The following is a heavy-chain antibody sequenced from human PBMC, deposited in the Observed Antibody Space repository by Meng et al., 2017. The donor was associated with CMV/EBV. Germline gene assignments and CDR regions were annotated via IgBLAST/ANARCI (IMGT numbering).Heavy chain of an antibody. Sequence: GGSLRLSCAASGFTVSSNYMSWVRQAPGKGLEWVSVIYSGGSTYYADSVKGRFTISRDNAKNSLYLQMNSLRAEDTAVYYCARDHCSSTSCYLLYYYYGMDVWGQGTTVTVSS. CDR2: IYSGGST. D-gene: IGHD2-2*01. CDR1: GFTVSSNY. V-gene: IGHV3-53*01. J-gene: IGHJ6*02. CDR3: ARDHCSSTSCYLLYYYYGMDV.